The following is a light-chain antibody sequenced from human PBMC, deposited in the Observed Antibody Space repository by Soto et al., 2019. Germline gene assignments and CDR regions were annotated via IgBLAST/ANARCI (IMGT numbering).Light chain of an antibody. CDR2: DVS. CDR3: SSYTTSNTRQIV. Sequence: QSVLTQPASVSGSPGQSITISCTGTNSDVGGYNYVSWYQQHPGKAPKFMIYDVSSRPSGVSARFSGSKSRNTASLTISGLQAEDEADYYCSSYTTSNTRQIVFGTGTKLTVL. V-gene: IGLV2-14*01. CDR1: NSDVGGYNY. J-gene: IGLJ1*01.